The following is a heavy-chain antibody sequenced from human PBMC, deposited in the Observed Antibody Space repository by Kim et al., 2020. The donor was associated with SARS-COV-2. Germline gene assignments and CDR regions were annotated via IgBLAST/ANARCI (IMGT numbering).Heavy chain of an antibody. J-gene: IGHJ4*02. D-gene: IGHD3-3*01. V-gene: IGHV3-9*01. Sequence: ADSVKGRFTSSRDNAKNSLYLQMNSLRAEDTALYYCAKDIYDFWSGYFAYWGQGTLVTVSS. CDR3: AKDIYDFWSGYFAY.